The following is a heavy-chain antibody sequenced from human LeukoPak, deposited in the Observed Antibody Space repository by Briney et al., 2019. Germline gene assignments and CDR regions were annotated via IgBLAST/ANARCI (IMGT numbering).Heavy chain of an antibody. CDR3: GRDNNYKVDV. CDR1: GFPFSNYW. Sequence: GGSLTLSCAASGFPFSNYWMLWVRQGPGKGLAWVSNINTDGSVTNYADSVKGRFSISRDNAKKTLYLQLNSLRAEDSAVYYCGRDNNYKVDVWGKGTTVTVSS. CDR2: INTDGSVT. V-gene: IGHV3-74*01. J-gene: IGHJ6*04. D-gene: IGHD5-24*01.